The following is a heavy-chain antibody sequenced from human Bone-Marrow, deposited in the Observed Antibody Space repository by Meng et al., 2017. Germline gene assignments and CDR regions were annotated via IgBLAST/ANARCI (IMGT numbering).Heavy chain of an antibody. CDR3: AKFYYDSSGYYPK. CDR2: ISGSGGST. Sequence: EGQLGGAGGGLVQPGGSLSLSCAASGFTFSSYAMSWVRQAPGKGLEWVSAISGSGGSTYYADSVKGRLTISRDNSKNTLYLQMNSLRAEDTAVYYCAKFYYDSSGYYPKWGQGTLVTVSS. J-gene: IGHJ1*01. D-gene: IGHD3-22*01. V-gene: IGHV3-23*04. CDR1: GFTFSSYA.